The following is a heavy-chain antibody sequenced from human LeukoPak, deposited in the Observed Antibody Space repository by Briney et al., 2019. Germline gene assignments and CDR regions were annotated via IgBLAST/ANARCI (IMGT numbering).Heavy chain of an antibody. V-gene: IGHV3-30*02. J-gene: IGHJ4*02. CDR3: ARVFDMGICSGGSCYSPIDY. CDR2: IRYDGNSK. CDR1: GFSFSSYG. Sequence: GGSLRLSCATSGFSFSSYGMHWVRQAPGKGLEWLTYIRYDGNSKYYADSVKGRFTISRDNSKNTLYLQMNSLRAEDTAVYYCARVFDMGICSGGSCYSPIDYWGQGSLVTVSS. D-gene: IGHD2-15*01.